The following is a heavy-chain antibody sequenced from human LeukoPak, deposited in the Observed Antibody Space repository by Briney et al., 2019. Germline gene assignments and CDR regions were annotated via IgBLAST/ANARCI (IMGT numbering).Heavy chain of an antibody. CDR1: GGTFSSYA. CDR2: IIPIFGTA. Sequence: SVKVPCKASGGTFSSYAISLVRQAPGQGLEWMGGIIPIFGTANYAQKFQGRVTITADESTSTAYMELSSLRSEDTAVYYCASEIWSGYYFDYWGQGTLVTVSS. J-gene: IGHJ4*02. V-gene: IGHV1-69*01. CDR3: ASEIWSGYYFDY. D-gene: IGHD3-3*01.